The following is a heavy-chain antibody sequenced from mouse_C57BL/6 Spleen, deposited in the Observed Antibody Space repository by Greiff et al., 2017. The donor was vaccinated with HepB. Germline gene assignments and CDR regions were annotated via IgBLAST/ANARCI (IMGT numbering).Heavy chain of an antibody. CDR2: IWRDGST. Sequence: VQVVESGPGLVAPSQSLSITCTVSGFSLTSYGVHWVRQPPGKGLEWLVVIWRDGSTTYNSALKSRLSISKDNSKGQVFLKMNSLQTDDTAMYYCARQRLQYWYFDVWGTGTTVTVSS. J-gene: IGHJ1*03. V-gene: IGHV2-6-1*01. CDR3: ARQRLQYWYFDV. D-gene: IGHD2-4*01. CDR1: GFSLTSYG.